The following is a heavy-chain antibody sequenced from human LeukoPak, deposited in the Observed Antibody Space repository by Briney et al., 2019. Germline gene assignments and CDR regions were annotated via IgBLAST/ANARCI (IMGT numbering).Heavy chain of an antibody. J-gene: IGHJ4*02. D-gene: IGHD2-2*01. Sequence: GGSLRLSCAASGFTFSSYWMSWVRQAPGKGLEWVANIKQDGSEKYYVDSVKGRFTISRDNAKNSLYLQMNSLRAEDTAVYYCARRYCSSTSCYPHLDYWGQGTLVTVSS. CDR3: ARRYCSSTSCYPHLDY. V-gene: IGHV3-7*01. CDR1: GFTFSSYW. CDR2: IKQDGSEK.